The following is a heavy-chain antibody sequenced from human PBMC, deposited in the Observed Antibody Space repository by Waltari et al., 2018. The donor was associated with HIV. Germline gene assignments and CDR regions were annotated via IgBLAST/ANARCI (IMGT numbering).Heavy chain of an antibody. V-gene: IGHV3-74*01. Sequence: EVQLVESGGGLVQPGGSLRLSCADSGFTFSSYWMHWVRQAPGKGLVLSARILSHGSGTGYAASVKCRFTISSENASNAVYLQMNSRIAEGTAVYYCARGSGHPFDIWGEGTMVTVSS. CDR1: GFTFSSYW. CDR2: ILSHGSGT. CDR3: ARGSGHPFDI. J-gene: IGHJ3*02. D-gene: IGHD3-3*01.